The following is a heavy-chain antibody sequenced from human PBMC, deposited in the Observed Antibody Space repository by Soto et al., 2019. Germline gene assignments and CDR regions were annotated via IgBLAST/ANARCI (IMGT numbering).Heavy chain of an antibody. D-gene: IGHD3-9*01. CDR2: IYYSGST. CDR3: ARGGRYYDILTGYYKHSDY. J-gene: IGHJ4*02. Sequence: KPSETLSLTCTVSGGSISSYYWSWIRQPPGKGLEWIGYIYYSGSTNYNPSLKSRVTISVDTSKNQFSLKLSSVTAADTAVYYCARGGRYYDILTGYYKHSDYWGQGTLVTVS. CDR1: GGSISSYY. V-gene: IGHV4-59*01.